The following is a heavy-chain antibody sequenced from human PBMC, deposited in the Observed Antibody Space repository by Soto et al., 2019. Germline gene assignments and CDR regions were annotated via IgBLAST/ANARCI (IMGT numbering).Heavy chain of an antibody. D-gene: IGHD1-7*01. Sequence: VSVKVSCRTSGYTFTDYCMQWVRQAPGHGLEWMGWVKANTGRTKYVQNCQGRVTRTGSTISSPASLAPSRLRCDDTAVYYGARKLGLRGSYYCHCGIDVWGQGTTVTVSS. J-gene: IGHJ6*02. V-gene: IGHV1-2*02. CDR2: VKANTGRT. CDR1: GYTFTDYC. CDR3: ARKLGLRGSYYCHCGIDV.